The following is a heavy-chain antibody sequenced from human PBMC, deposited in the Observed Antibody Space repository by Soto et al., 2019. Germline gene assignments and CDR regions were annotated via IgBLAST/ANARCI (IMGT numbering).Heavy chain of an antibody. J-gene: IGHJ3*02. Sequence: QGQLLQSGDEVKTPGASVRVSCRASGYPFTSYGISWVRQAPGQGLEWVAWISAYNGKRDTAQKFQDRVTMNLDTSTDTAHMDLGDLTSADTAVYYCARGRIVASIHDAFEIWGQGTKVTVSS. CDR1: GYPFTSYG. D-gene: IGHD5-12*01. CDR2: ISAYNGKR. CDR3: ARGRIVASIHDAFEI. V-gene: IGHV1-18*01.